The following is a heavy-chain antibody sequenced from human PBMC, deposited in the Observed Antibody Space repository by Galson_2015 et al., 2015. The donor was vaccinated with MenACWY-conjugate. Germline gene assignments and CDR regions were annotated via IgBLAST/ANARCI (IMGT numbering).Heavy chain of an antibody. V-gene: IGHV3-30*03. CDR2: ISKDARQT. D-gene: IGHD3-22*01. J-gene: IGHJ1*01. CDR1: GFTFSSTG. Sequence: SLRLSCAAAGFTFSSTGMHWVRRSPGKGLEWLALISKDARQTFYADPVEGRFTISRDNSNNTLYLEMNSLRVDDTAVYYCATSNYYDGGGPVCLNWGQGTLVTVSS. CDR3: ATSNYYDGGGPVCLN.